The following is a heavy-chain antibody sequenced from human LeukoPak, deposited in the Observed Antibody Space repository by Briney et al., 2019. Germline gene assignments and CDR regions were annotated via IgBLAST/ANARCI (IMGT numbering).Heavy chain of an antibody. J-gene: IGHJ5*02. CDR1: GYTFTGYY. CDR3: ARESFSGSGGLNWFAP. D-gene: IGHD3-10*01. CDR2: LNPDTGST. Sequence: ASVKVSCKASGYTFTGYYIHWVRQGPGQGLEWMGGLNPDTGSTNYAQKVQARVIMTRDTSINTAYMELRRLRYDDTAMYFCARESFSGSGGLNWFAPWGQGTLVTVSA. V-gene: IGHV1-2*02.